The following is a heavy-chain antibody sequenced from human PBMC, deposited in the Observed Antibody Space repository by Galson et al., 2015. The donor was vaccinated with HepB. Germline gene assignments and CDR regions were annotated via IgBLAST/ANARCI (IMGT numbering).Heavy chain of an antibody. CDR1: GFTFSNHW. CDR3: ARVAGTTKPHDAFDI. Sequence: SLRLSCAASGFTFSNHWMSWVRQAPGKGLEWVANIKQDVSEKYYVDSVKGRFTISRDNAKNSLYLQMNSLRPEDTAVYYCARVAGTTKPHDAFDIWGQGTMVTVSS. D-gene: IGHD1-7*01. J-gene: IGHJ3*02. CDR2: IKQDVSEK. V-gene: IGHV3-7*01.